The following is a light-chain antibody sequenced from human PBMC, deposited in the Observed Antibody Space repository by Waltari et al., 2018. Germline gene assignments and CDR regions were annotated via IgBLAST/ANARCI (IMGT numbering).Light chain of an antibody. Sequence: DFQLTQSPSSLSASVGDRVTIACRSSQHIGNYLNWYQQKVGKAPELLIYGASTLQNGVPSRCSGGGSGTDFTLTISRLQPDDFATYFCQQSYSSPRVTFGQGTRLEIK. J-gene: IGKJ5*01. V-gene: IGKV1-39*01. CDR3: QQSYSSPRVT. CDR1: QHIGNY. CDR2: GAS.